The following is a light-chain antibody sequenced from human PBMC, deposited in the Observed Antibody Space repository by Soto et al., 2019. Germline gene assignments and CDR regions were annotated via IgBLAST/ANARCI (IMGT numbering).Light chain of an antibody. CDR3: QQYGSSPRT. CDR1: QSVSSSY. J-gene: IGKJ1*01. CDR2: GAS. V-gene: IGKV3-20*01. Sequence: EIVLTQSPGTLSLSPGERATLSCRASQSVSSSYLGWYQQKPGQAPRLLIYGASSRATGIPDRFIGSGSGTDFTLTISRLEPEDFAVYYCQQYGSSPRTFGQGTKVEIK.